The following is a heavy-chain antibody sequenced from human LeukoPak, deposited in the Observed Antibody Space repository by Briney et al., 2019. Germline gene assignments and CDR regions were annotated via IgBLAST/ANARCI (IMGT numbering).Heavy chain of an antibody. CDR3: AGAFHYYYYGMDV. Sequence: ASVKVSCKASGGTFSSYAISWVRQAPGQGLEWMGRIIPILGIANYAQKFQGRVTITADKSTSTAYMELSSLRSEDTAVYYCAGAFHYYYYGMDVWGQGTTVTVSS. V-gene: IGHV1-69*04. J-gene: IGHJ6*02. CDR1: GGTFSSYA. CDR2: IIPILGIA.